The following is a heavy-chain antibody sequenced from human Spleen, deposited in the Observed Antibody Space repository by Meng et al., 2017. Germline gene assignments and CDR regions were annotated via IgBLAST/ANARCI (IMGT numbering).Heavy chain of an antibody. J-gene: IGHJ3*02. V-gene: IGHV1-18*04. Sequence: ASVKVSCKPSGYIFSGTYMHWVRQAPGQGLEWMGWINTDNENTHYAQELQGRVTMTTDIPTNTAYMDLRSLRSDDTAVYYCARDHRRSSTRQKAFDIWGQGTLVTVSS. CDR2: INTDNENT. D-gene: IGHD2-2*01. CDR1: GYIFSGTY. CDR3: ARDHRRSSTRQKAFDI.